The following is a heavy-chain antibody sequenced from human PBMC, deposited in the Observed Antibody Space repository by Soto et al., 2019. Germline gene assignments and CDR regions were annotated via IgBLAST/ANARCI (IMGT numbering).Heavy chain of an antibody. CDR1: GFTFGGYA. J-gene: IGHJ6*02. V-gene: IGHV3-49*04. CDR2: IRSKAYGGTT. D-gene: IGHD2-2*02. Sequence: PGGSLRLSCTASGFTFGGYAMSWVRQAPGKGLEWVGFIRSKAYGGTTEYAASVKGRFTISRDDSKSIAYLQMNSLKTEDTAVYYCTREGYCSSTSCYRPHYYYYGMDVWGQGTTVTVSS. CDR3: TREGYCSSTSCYRPHYYYYGMDV.